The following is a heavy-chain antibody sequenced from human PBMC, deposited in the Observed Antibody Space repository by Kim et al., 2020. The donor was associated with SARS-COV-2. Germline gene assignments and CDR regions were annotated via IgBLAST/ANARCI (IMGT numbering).Heavy chain of an antibody. J-gene: IGHJ6*02. CDR3: AGEDTAMVSYYYYGMDV. Sequence: SETLSLTCTVSGGSISSSSYYWGWIRQPPGKGLEWIGSIYYSGSNYYNPPLKRRVTISVDTSKNQFSLKLSSVTAADTAVYYCAGEDTAMVSYYYYGMDVWGQGTTVTVSS. V-gene: IGHV4-39*01. CDR2: IYYSGSN. CDR1: GGSISSSSYY. D-gene: IGHD5-18*01.